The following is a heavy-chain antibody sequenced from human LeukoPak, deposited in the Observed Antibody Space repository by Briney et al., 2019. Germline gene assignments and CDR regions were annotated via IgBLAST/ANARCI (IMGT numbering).Heavy chain of an antibody. D-gene: IGHD1-1*01. J-gene: IGHJ5*02. CDR1: GGSFSGYY. CDR2: IYYSGST. V-gene: IGHV4-59*01. CDR3: ARESYGRYNWFDP. Sequence: SETLSLTCAVYGGSFSGYYWSWIRQPPGKGLEWIGYIYYSGSTNYNPSLKSRVTISVDTSKNQFSLKLSSVTAADTAVYCCARESYGRYNWFDPWGQGTLVTVSS.